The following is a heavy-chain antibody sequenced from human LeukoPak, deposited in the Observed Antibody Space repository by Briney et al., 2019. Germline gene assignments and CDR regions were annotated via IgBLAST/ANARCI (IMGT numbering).Heavy chain of an antibody. V-gene: IGHV3-15*01. Sequence: GGSLRLSCAASGFTFSNAWMSWVRQAPGKGLEWVGRIKRKTDGGTTDCAAPVKGRFTISRDDSKNMLYLQMNSLKNEDTAVYYCTTDSVTARRDDAFDIWGQGTVVTVSS. D-gene: IGHD2-21*02. CDR1: GFTFSNAW. CDR2: IKRKTDGGTT. J-gene: IGHJ3*02. CDR3: TTDSVTARRDDAFDI.